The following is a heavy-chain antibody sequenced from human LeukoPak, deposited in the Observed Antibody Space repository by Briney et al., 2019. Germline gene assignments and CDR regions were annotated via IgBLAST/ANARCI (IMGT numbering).Heavy chain of an antibody. CDR2: IYSGGST. CDR3: ARHGSGSELFDY. J-gene: IGHJ4*02. Sequence: PGGSLRLSCAASGFTVSNNYMSWVRQAPGKGLEWVSVIYSGGSTYYADSVKGRFTITRDNSKNTLYLQMNSLRAEDTAVYYCARHGSGSELFDYWGQGTLVTVSS. D-gene: IGHD3-10*01. CDR1: GFTVSNNY. V-gene: IGHV3-66*04.